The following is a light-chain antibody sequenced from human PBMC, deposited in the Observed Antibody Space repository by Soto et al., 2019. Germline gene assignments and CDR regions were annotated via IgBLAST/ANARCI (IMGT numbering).Light chain of an antibody. Sequence: ESVVTRSPDTMSLTPGERATLSCTASESVTSSCLAWYQRKPGQAPRLLIYDASNRATGIPARFSGSGSGTDFTLTISSLEPEDFAVYYCQQRSNWPPITFGQGTRLEIK. CDR3: QQRSNWPPIT. V-gene: IGKV3-11*01. J-gene: IGKJ5*01. CDR1: ESVTSSC. CDR2: DAS.